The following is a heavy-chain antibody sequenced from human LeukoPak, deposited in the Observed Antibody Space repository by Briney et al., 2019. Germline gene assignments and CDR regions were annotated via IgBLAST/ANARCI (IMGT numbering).Heavy chain of an antibody. D-gene: IGHD3-22*01. CDR1: VGTFSSYA. V-gene: IGHV1-69*13. J-gene: IGHJ4*02. CDR3: ARAGASYYYDSSGYYFPY. CDR2: IIPIFGTA. Sequence: SVKVSCKASVGTFSSYAISWVRQAPGQGLEWMGGIIPIFGTANYAQKFQGRVTITADESTSTAYMELSSLRSEDTAVYYCARAGASYYYDSSGYYFPYWGQGTLVTVSS.